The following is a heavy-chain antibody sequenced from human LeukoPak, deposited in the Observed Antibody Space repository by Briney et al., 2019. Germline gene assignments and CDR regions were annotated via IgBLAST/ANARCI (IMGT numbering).Heavy chain of an antibody. J-gene: IGHJ5*02. CDR3: ARGEGRWLQFNWFDP. CDR1: GYTFTSYD. D-gene: IGHD5-24*01. Sequence: ASVKVSCKASGYTFTSYDINWVRQATGQGLEWMGWMNPNSGNTGYAQKFQGRVTMTKNTSISTAYMELSSLRSEDTAVYYCARGEGRWLQFNWFDPWGQGTLVTVSS. V-gene: IGHV1-8*01. CDR2: MNPNSGNT.